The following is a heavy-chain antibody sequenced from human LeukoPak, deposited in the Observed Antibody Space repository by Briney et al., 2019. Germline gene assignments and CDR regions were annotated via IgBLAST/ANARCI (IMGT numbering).Heavy chain of an antibody. Sequence: PSQTLSLTRTVSGGSASSFYGGWIRHLPGGGREWIGYIYYSGSTNYNPSLKSRVTISVDTSKNQFSLKLSSVTAADTAVYYCAREGSYSYHDAFDIWGQGTMVTVSS. V-gene: IGHV4-59*02. CDR3: AREGSYSYHDAFDI. D-gene: IGHD5-18*01. CDR2: IYYSGST. CDR1: GGSASSFY. J-gene: IGHJ3*02.